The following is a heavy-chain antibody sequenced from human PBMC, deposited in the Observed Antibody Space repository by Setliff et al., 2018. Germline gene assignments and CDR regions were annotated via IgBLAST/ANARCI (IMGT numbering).Heavy chain of an antibody. V-gene: IGHV1-18*01. CDR2: ISAYNGKT. Sequence: ASVKVSCKASGYTLSNSILSWVRQAPGQGLEWMGWISAYNGKTYYTPKLHGRVTLTTDTSTSTAYMELRSLGSDDTAVYYCSRLVRYCTRTTCQRLSGGEFWGQGTLVTVSS. J-gene: IGHJ4*02. CDR1: GYTLSNSI. D-gene: IGHD2-8*01. CDR3: SRLVRYCTRTTCQRLSGGEF.